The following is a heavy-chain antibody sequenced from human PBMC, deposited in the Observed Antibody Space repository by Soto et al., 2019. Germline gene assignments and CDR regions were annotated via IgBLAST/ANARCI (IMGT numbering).Heavy chain of an antibody. CDR3: ARDRRGYCTNGVCYQSYGMDV. CDR1: GGSISGFY. J-gene: IGHJ6*02. Sequence: SETLSLTYTVSGGSISGFYWSWIRQPPGKGLQWIGYMYYSGSTNYNPSLKSRVTISVDSSKNQFSLKLSSVTAADTAVYYYARDRRGYCTNGVCYQSYGMDVWGQGTTVTVSS. D-gene: IGHD2-8*01. V-gene: IGHV4-59*12. CDR2: MYYSGST.